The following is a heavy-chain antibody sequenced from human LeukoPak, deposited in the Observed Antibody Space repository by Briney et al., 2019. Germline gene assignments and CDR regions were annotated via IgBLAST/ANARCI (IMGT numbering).Heavy chain of an antibody. CDR3: ASHKGF. Sequence: AETLSLTCTVSGGSISNNYWSWFRQPPGKGLEWIGYIYYSGSTNYNPSLKSRVTISVDTSKSQFSLKLSSVTAADTAVYYCASHKGFWGQGTLVTVSS. CDR1: GGSISNNY. J-gene: IGHJ4*02. V-gene: IGHV4-59*01. CDR2: IYYSGST.